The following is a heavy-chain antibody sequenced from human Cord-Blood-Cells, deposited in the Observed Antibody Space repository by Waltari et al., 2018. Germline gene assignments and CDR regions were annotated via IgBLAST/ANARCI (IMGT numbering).Heavy chain of an antibody. CDR2: KIPILGTA. J-gene: IGHJ3*02. CDR1: GGTFSSYA. V-gene: IGHV1-69*01. CDR3: ASSGDGIVVVVAAHDAFDI. D-gene: IGHD2-15*01. Sequence: QVQLVQSGAEVKKPGSSVKVSCKASGGTFSSYAISWVRQAPGQGLEWMGGKIPILGTANYEKKFQGMVTITADETTSTAYMELSSLRSEDTAVYYCASSGDGIVVVVAAHDAFDIWGQGTMVTVSS.